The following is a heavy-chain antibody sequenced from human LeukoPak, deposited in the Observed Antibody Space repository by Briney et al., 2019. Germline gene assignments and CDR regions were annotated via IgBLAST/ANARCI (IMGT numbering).Heavy chain of an antibody. CDR3: ARLDSSGYYYSDYYYGMDV. CDR2: INHSGIT. Sequence: SETLSLTCAVYGGSFSGYYWSWIRQPPGKGLEWIGEINHSGITNYNPSLKSRVTISVDTSKNQFSLKLSSVTAADTAVYYCARLDSSGYYYSDYYYGMDVWGQGTTVTVSS. CDR1: GGSFSGYY. V-gene: IGHV4-34*01. D-gene: IGHD3-22*01. J-gene: IGHJ6*02.